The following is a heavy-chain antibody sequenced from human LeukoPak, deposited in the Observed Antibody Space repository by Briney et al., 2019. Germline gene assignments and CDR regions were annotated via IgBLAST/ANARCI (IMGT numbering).Heavy chain of an antibody. CDR3: ASGRGLYCSSTSCYVPAN. V-gene: IGHV4-59*01. D-gene: IGHD2-2*01. CDR1: GGSISSYH. Sequence: SETLSLTCTVSGGSISSYHWSWIRQPPGKGLEWIGYIYYSGSTNYNPSLKSRVTISVDTSKNQFSLKLSSVTAADTAVYYCASGRGLYCSSTSCYVPANWGQGTLVTVSS. CDR2: IYYSGST. J-gene: IGHJ4*02.